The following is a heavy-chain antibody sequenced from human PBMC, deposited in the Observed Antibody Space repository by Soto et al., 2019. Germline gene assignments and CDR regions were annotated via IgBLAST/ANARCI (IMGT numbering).Heavy chain of an antibody. CDR3: ARGDYVWGSYRPYFDY. D-gene: IGHD3-16*02. J-gene: IGHJ4*02. Sequence: ESGGGVVQPGRSLRLSCAASGFTFSSYAMHWVRQAPGKGLEWVAVISYDGSNKYYADSVKGRFTISRDNSKNTLYLQMNSLRAEDTAVYYCARGDYVWGSYRPYFDYWGQGTLVTVSS. V-gene: IGHV3-30-3*01. CDR2: ISYDGSNK. CDR1: GFTFSSYA.